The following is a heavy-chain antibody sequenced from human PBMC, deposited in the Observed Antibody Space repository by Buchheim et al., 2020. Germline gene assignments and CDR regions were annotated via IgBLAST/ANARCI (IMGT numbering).Heavy chain of an antibody. J-gene: IGHJ4*02. D-gene: IGHD3-10*01. V-gene: IGHV3-30*18. CDR1: GFTFSNYG. Sequence: QVQLVESGGGVVQPGRSLRLSCAASGFTFSNYGMHWVRQAPGKGLEWVAVILFDGSNQYYADSVKGRFTISRDNSKTTLYLQMNSLRPEDTAVYYCAKVGADGCPYWGQGTL. CDR3: AKVGADGCPY. CDR2: ILFDGSNQ.